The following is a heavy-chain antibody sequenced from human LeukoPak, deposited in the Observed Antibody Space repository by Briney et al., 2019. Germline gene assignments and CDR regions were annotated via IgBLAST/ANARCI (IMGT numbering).Heavy chain of an antibody. Sequence: SVKVSCKASGGTFSSYAISWVRQAPGQGLEWMGGIIPIFGTANYAQKFQGRVTITADESTSTAYMELGSLRSEDTAVYYCAKDEGSSWFPTLFDPWGQGTLVTVSS. J-gene: IGHJ5*02. CDR2: IIPIFGTA. V-gene: IGHV1-69*13. CDR3: AKDEGSSWFPTLFDP. CDR1: GGTFSSYA. D-gene: IGHD6-13*01.